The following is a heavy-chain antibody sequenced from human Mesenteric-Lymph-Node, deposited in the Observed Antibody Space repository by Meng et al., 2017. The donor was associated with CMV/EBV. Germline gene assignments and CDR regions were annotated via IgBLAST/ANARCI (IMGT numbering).Heavy chain of an antibody. V-gene: IGHV3-30*18. Sequence: GGSLRLSCAASGFPFSTYVMSWVRQAPGKGLEWVATISYDGINKYVADSLKGRFTISRDNSKNTLFLQMNGLRTEDTAVYYCAKSGHCSSNSCFELYGMDVWGQGTTVTVSS. CDR3: AKSGHCSSNSCFELYGMDV. CDR2: ISYDGINK. J-gene: IGHJ6*02. D-gene: IGHD2-2*01. CDR1: GFPFSTYV.